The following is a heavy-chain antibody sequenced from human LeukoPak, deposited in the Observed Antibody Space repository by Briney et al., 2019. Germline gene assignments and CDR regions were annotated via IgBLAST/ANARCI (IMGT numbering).Heavy chain of an antibody. J-gene: IGHJ6*02. CDR2: ISASGGST. V-gene: IGHV3-23*01. CDR3: ARDSVYCSSTSCYGYYYGMDV. CDR1: GFTFSSYA. Sequence: GGSLRLSCAASGFTFSSYAMSWVRQAPGKGLEWVSAISASGGSTYYADSVKGRFTISRDNSKNTLYLQMNSLRAEDTAVYYCARDSVYCSSTSCYGYYYGMDVWGQGTTVTVS. D-gene: IGHD2-2*01.